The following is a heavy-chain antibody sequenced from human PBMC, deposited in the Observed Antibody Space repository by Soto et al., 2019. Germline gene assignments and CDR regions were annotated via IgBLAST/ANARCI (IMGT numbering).Heavy chain of an antibody. Sequence: GGSLRLSCAASGFTFSSHGMSWVRQPPGRGLEWVSSVRGPGSETFYADSVKGRFTIFRDNSKNTLYLQMNSLGPEDTAVYYCVNQYYDSGTYSYYFDYWGRGTLVTVSS. CDR2: VRGPGSET. J-gene: IGHJ4*02. D-gene: IGHD3-10*01. CDR1: GFTFSSHG. CDR3: VNQYYDSGTYSYYFDY. V-gene: IGHV3-23*01.